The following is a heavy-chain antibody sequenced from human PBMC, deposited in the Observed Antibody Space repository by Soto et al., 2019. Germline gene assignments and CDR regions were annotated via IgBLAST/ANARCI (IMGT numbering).Heavy chain of an antibody. CDR3: ARGKEYYYYGMDV. CDR2: INHSGST. J-gene: IGHJ6*02. CDR1: GGSFSGYY. V-gene: IGHV4-34*01. Sequence: ETLSLTCAVYGGSFSGYYWSWIRQPPGKGLEWIGEINHSGSTNYNPSLKSRVTISVDTSKNQFSLKLSSVTAADTAVYYCARGKEYYYYGMDVWGQGTTVTVSS.